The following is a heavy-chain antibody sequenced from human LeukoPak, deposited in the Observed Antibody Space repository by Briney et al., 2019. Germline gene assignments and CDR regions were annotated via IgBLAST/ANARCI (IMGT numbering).Heavy chain of an antibody. CDR3: ARDYYDSSGYRDLYYMDV. D-gene: IGHD3-22*01. CDR2: IKQDGSEK. Sequence: PGGSLRLSCAASGFTFSGYWMSWVRQAPGKGLEWVANIKQDGSEKYYVDSVKGRFTISRDNAKNSLYLQMNSLRAEDTAVYYCARDYYDSSGYRDLYYMDVWGKGTTVTVSS. CDR1: GFTFSGYW. V-gene: IGHV3-7*01. J-gene: IGHJ6*03.